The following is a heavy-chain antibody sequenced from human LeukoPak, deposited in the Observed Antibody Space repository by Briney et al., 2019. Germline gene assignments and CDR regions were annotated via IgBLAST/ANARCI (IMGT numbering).Heavy chain of an antibody. CDR2: ISYDGSNK. D-gene: IGHD1-26*01. V-gene: IGHV3-30*18. J-gene: IGHJ4*02. CDR3: AKGVSQWELLNDY. CDR1: GFTFSSYG. Sequence: SGGSLRLSCAAPGFTFSSYGMHWVRQAPGKGLEWVAVISYDGSNKYYADSVKGRFTISRDNSKNTLYLQMNSLRAEDTAVYYCAKGVSQWELLNDYWGQGTLVTVSS.